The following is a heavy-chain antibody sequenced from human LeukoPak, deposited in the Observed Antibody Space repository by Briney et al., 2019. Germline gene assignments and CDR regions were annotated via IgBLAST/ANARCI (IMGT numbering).Heavy chain of an antibody. CDR1: GGSFSGYY. J-gene: IGHJ4*02. Sequence: PSETLSLTCAVYGGSFSGYYWSWIRQPAGKGLEWIGRIYTSGSTNYNPSLKSRVTISVDTSKNQFSLKLSSVTAADTAVYYCARDGYNYFDYWGQGTLVTVSS. CDR2: IYTSGST. CDR3: ARDGYNYFDY. D-gene: IGHD5-24*01. V-gene: IGHV4-4*07.